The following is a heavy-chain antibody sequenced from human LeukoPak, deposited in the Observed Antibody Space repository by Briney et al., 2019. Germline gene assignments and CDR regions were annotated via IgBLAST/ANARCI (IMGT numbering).Heavy chain of an antibody. J-gene: IGHJ6*02. CDR1: GGSFSGYY. Sequence: PSETLSLTCAVYGGSFSGYYWSWIRQPPGKGLEWIGEINHSGSTNYNPSLKSRVTISVDTSKNQFSLKLSSVTPADTAVYYCARGTLVDQLMRTLYYYYYGMDVWGQGTTVTVSS. CDR3: ARGTLVDQLMRTLYYYYYGMDV. CDR2: INHSGST. V-gene: IGHV4-34*01. D-gene: IGHD2-2*01.